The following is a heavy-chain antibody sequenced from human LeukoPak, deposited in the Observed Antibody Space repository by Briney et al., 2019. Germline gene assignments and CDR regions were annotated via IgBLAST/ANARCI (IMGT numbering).Heavy chain of an antibody. CDR2: ISGSGGST. CDR1: GFTFSSYA. J-gene: IGHJ6*02. V-gene: IGHV3-23*01. Sequence: GGSLRLSCAASGFTFSSYAMSWVRQAPGKGLEWVSAISGSGGSTYYADSVKGRFTISRDNSKNTLYLQMNSLRAEDTAVYYCAKGVRITIFGVATQYYYYYGMDVWGQGTTVTVSS. CDR3: AKGVRITIFGVATQYYYYYGMDV. D-gene: IGHD3-3*01.